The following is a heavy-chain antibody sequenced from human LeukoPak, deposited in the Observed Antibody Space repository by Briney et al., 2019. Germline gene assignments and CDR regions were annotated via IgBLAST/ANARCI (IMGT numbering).Heavy chain of an antibody. V-gene: IGHV3-15*01. J-gene: IGHJ4*02. D-gene: IGHD2-2*01. CDR2: IKSKTDGGTT. Sequence: GGSLRLSCAASGFTFSSYGMSWVRQAPGKGLEWVGRIKSKTDGGTTDYAAPVKGRFTISRDDSKNTLYLQMNSLKTEDTAVYYCTTDKGYCSSTSCYDFDYWGQGTLVTVSS. CDR1: GFTFSSYG. CDR3: TTDKGYCSSTSCYDFDY.